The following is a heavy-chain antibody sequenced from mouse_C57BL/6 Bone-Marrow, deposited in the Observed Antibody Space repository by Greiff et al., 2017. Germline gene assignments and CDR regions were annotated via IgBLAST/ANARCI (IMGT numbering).Heavy chain of an antibody. CDR1: GYTFTSYW. V-gene: IGHV1-55*01. CDR3: ARSRAYSNSY. J-gene: IGHJ2*01. CDR2: IYPGSGST. D-gene: IGHD2-5*01. Sequence: QVQLKQSGAELVKPGASVKMSCKASGYTFTSYWITWVKQRPGQGLEWIGDIYPGSGSTNYNEKFKSKATLTVDTSSSTAYMQLSSLTSEDSAVYYCARSRAYSNSYWGQGTTLTVSS.